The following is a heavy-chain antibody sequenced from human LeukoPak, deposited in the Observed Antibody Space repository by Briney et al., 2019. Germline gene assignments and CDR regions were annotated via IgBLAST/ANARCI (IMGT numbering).Heavy chain of an antibody. CDR3: ARSTHKKTFDY. J-gene: IGHJ4*02. CDR1: GGSISSSSYY. Sequence: SETLSLTCTVSGGSISSSSYYWSWIRQPPGKGLEWIGYIYYSGSTNYNPSLKSRVTISVDTSKNQFSLKLNSVTAADTAVYYCARSTHKKTFDYWGQGTLVTVSS. V-gene: IGHV4-61*05. CDR2: IYYSGST.